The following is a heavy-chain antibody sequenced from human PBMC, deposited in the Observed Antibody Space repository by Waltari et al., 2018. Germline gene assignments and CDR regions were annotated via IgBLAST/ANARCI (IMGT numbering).Heavy chain of an antibody. CDR2: ILPILGIA. D-gene: IGHD2-2*01. CDR1: GGTFSSYA. Sequence: QVQLVQSGAEVKKPGSSVKVSCKASGGTFSSYAISWVRQAPGQGLEWMGRILPILGIANYAQKFQGRVTITADKSTSTAYMELSSLRSEDTAVYYCARDRGYCSSTSCYGLDYWGQGTLVTVSS. V-gene: IGHV1-69*04. CDR3: ARDRGYCSSTSCYGLDY. J-gene: IGHJ4*02.